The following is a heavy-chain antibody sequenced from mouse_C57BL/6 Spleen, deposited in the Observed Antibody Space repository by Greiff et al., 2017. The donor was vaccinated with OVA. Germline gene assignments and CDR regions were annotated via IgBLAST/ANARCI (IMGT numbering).Heavy chain of an antibody. CDR1: GFTFSSYG. CDR2: ISSGGSYT. J-gene: IGHJ2*01. Sequence: EVKLVESGGDLVKPGGSLKLSCAASGFTFSSYGMSWVRQTPDKRLEWVATISSGGSYTYYPDSVKGRFTISRDNAKNTLYLQMSSLKSEDTAMYYCARLLANQYYFDYWGQGTTLTVSS. V-gene: IGHV5-6*01. D-gene: IGHD1-1*01. CDR3: ARLLANQYYFDY.